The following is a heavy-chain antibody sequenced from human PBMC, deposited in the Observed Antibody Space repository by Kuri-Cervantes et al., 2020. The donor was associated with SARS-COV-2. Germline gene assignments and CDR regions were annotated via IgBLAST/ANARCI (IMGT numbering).Heavy chain of an antibody. CDR1: GFNFNGAW. CDR3: ATDAAHTSMAY. CDR2: IKSRTDGETI. Sequence: GESLKISCVASGFNFNGAWMNWVRQAPGKGLEWVGLIKSRTDGETIVYAAPVKGRFTISRDDSENTLFLQMNSLETEDTAVYYCATDAAHTSMAYWGQRTLGTVSS. V-gene: IGHV3-15*07. J-gene: IGHJ4*02. D-gene: IGHD2-2*01.